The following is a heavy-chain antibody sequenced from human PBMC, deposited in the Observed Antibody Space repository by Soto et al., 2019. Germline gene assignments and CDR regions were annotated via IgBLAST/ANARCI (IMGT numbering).Heavy chain of an antibody. CDR1: GYSFTSYW. D-gene: IGHD2-2*01. CDR3: ARWAVVVVPAAPLLDYGMDV. J-gene: IGHJ6*02. V-gene: IGHV5-10-1*01. Sequence: GESLKISCKGSGYSFTSYWIGWVRQMPGKGLEWMGRIDPSDSYTNYSPSFQGHVTISADKSISTAYLQWSSLKASDTAMYYCARWAVVVVPAAPLLDYGMDVWGQGTTVTVSS. CDR2: IDPSDSYT.